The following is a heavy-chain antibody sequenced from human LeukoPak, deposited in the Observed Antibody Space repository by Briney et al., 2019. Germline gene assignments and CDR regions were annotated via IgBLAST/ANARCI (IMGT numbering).Heavy chain of an antibody. CDR3: ARDRYYYDSSGYYYRSGDAFDI. CDR1: GGSISSYY. CDR2: IYYSGST. D-gene: IGHD3-22*01. Sequence: PSETLSLTCTVSGGSISSYYWSWIRQPPGKGLEWIGYIYYSGSTNYNPSLKSRVTISVDTSKNQFSLKLSSVTAADTAVYYCARDRYYYDSSGYYYRSGDAFDIWGQGTMVTVSS. V-gene: IGHV4-59*01. J-gene: IGHJ3*02.